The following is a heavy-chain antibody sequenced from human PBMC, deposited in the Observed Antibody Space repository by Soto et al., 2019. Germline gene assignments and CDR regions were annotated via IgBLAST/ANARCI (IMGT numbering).Heavy chain of an antibody. CDR1: GYSFTDYH. V-gene: IGHV1-2*04. J-gene: IGHJ6*02. Sequence: GASVKVSCKASGYSFTDYHIHWVRQAPGQGLEWLGRINPKSGGTSTAQKFQGWVTMTTDTSISAASMELTRLTSDDTAIYYCARGDSTDCSNGVCSFFYNHDMDVWGQGTTVTVSS. CDR2: INPKSGGT. CDR3: ARGDSTDCSNGVCSFFYNHDMDV. D-gene: IGHD2-8*01.